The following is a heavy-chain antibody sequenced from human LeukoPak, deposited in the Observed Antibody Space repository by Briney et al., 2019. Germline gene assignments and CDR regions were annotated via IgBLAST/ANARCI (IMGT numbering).Heavy chain of an antibody. V-gene: IGHV3-48*02. CDR3: ARDGDFAAAGPDY. D-gene: IGHD6-13*01. J-gene: IGHJ4*02. Sequence: GRSLRLSCAASGFTFSSYSMNWVRQAPGKGLEWVAYIVGSSSIIYYADSVKGRFTISRDNAKNSLYLQMNSLRDEDTAVYYCARDGDFAAAGPDYWGQGTLVTVSS. CDR1: GFTFSSYS. CDR2: IVGSSSII.